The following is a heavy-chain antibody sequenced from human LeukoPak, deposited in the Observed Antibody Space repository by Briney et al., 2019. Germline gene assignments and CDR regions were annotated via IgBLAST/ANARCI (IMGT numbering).Heavy chain of an antibody. D-gene: IGHD2-8*01. CDR3: ARTKGANPLDY. Sequence: SETLSLTCAAYGENFSIYFYSWIRQHPGKGLEWIGYIYYSGSTYYNPSLKSRVTISVDMSKKQFSLKLTSVTAADTAVYYCARTKGANPLDYWGQGTLVTVSS. V-gene: IGHV4-59*01. CDR2: IYYSGST. J-gene: IGHJ4*02. CDR1: GENFSIYF.